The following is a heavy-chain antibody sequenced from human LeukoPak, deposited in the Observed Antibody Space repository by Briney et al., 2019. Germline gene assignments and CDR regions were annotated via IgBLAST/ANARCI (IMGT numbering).Heavy chain of an antibody. V-gene: IGHV4-4*07. CDR2: VYTSGST. J-gene: IGHJ4*02. CDR3: ARRHYSSGLDY. Sequence: SETLSLTCTVSGGSISTYYWSWVRQPAGEGLEWIGHVYTSGSTYNPSLKSRVTMLVDTSKNQFSLKLNSVTAADTAVYYCARRHYSSGLDYWGQGILVTLSS. D-gene: IGHD6-19*01. CDR1: GGSISTYY.